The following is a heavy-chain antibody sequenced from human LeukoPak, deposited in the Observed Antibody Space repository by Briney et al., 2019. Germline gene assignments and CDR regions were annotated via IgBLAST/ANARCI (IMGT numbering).Heavy chain of an antibody. J-gene: IGHJ4*02. V-gene: IGHV3-48*03. CDR1: GFTFSSYE. Sequence: PGGSLRLSCAASGFTFSSYEKDWVRQAPGKGLEWVSYIGSSGSTIYYADSVKGRFTISRDNAKNSLYLQMNSLRAEDTAVYYCARSIYHLDYWGQGTLVTVSS. CDR3: ARSIYHLDY. CDR2: IGSSGSTI. D-gene: IGHD2/OR15-2a*01.